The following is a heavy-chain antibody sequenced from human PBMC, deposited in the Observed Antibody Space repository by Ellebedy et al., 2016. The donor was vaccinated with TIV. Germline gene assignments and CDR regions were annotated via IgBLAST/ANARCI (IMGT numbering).Heavy chain of an antibody. CDR2: IYSGGST. Sequence: GESLKISCAASGFTVSSNYMSWVRQAPGKGLEWVSVIYSGGSTYYADSVKGRFTISRHNSKNTLYLQMNSLRAEDTAVYYCARGSPLVGAIGDGDAFDIWGQGTMVTVSS. CDR1: GFTVSSNY. V-gene: IGHV3-53*04. D-gene: IGHD1-26*01. CDR3: ARGSPLVGAIGDGDAFDI. J-gene: IGHJ3*02.